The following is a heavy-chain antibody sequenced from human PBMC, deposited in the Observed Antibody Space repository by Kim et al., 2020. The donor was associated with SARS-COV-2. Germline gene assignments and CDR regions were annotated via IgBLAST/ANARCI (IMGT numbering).Heavy chain of an antibody. J-gene: IGHJ6*02. Sequence: GGSLRLSCAASGFTFTNFAMSWVRQAPGKGLEWVSAISGSGGSTYYADSVKGRFTISRDNSKNTLYLQMNSLRAEDTAVYYCARVWNDVGDYYYGMDVWGQGTTVTVSS. V-gene: IGHV3-23*01. CDR1: GFTFTNFA. CDR3: ARVWNDVGDYYYGMDV. D-gene: IGHD1-1*01. CDR2: ISGSGGST.